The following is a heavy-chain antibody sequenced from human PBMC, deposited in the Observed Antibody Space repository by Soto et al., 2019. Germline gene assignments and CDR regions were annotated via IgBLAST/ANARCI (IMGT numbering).Heavy chain of an antibody. Sequence: SETLSLTCTVSGGSISSSSYYWGWIRQPPGKGLEWIGSIYYSGSTFYNPSLKSRVTISVDTSKNQFSLKLSSVTAADTAVYYCARHSDSSSWYSWWFDPWGQGTLVTVS. J-gene: IGHJ5*02. CDR3: ARHSDSSSWYSWWFDP. CDR1: GGSISSSSYY. CDR2: IYYSGST. D-gene: IGHD6-13*01. V-gene: IGHV4-39*01.